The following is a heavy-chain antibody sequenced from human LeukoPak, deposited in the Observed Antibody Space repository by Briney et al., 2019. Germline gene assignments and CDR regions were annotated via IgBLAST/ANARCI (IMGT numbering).Heavy chain of an antibody. CDR1: GFTFSSYS. Sequence: GGSLRLSCAASGFTFSSYSMNWVRQAPGKGLEWVSSISSSSSYIYYADSVKGRFTISRDNAKNSLYLQMNSLRAEDTAVYYCARTRFLEWLTNWFDPWGQGTLVIVSS. CDR2: ISSSSSYI. D-gene: IGHD3-3*01. J-gene: IGHJ5*02. CDR3: ARTRFLEWLTNWFDP. V-gene: IGHV3-21*01.